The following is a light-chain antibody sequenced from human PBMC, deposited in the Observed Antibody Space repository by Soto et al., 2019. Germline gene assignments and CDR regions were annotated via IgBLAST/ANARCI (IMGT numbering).Light chain of an antibody. CDR3: QQRSNWPS. V-gene: IGKV3-11*01. Sequence: EIVLTQSPATLSLSPGERATHSCRASQSVSSYLAWYQQKPGQAPRLLIYDASNRATGIPARFSGSGSGTDFTLTISSLEPEDFAVYYCQQRSNWPSFGGGNKVEIQ. J-gene: IGKJ4*01. CDR2: DAS. CDR1: QSVSSY.